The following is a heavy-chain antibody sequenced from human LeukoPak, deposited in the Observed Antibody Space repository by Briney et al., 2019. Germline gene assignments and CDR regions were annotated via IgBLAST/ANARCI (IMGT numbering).Heavy chain of an antibody. J-gene: IGHJ6*02. CDR1: GFTFSSYG. CDR3: AKDHCSSTSCYYYYYGMDV. V-gene: IGHV3-30*18. D-gene: IGHD2-2*01. Sequence: RSLRLSCAASGFTFSSYGMHWVRQAPGKGLEWVAVISYDGSNKYYADSVKGRFTISRDNSKDTLYLQMNSLRAEDTAVYYCAKDHCSSTSCYYYYYGMDVWGQGTTVTVSS. CDR2: ISYDGSNK.